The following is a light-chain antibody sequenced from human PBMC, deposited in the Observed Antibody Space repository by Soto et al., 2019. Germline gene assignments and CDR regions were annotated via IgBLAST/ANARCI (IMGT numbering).Light chain of an antibody. CDR2: VAS. V-gene: IGKV3-20*01. J-gene: IGKJ5*01. CDR3: QQAYSLPIT. CDR1: QRINDDF. Sequence: IVLTQSPGTLSLSAWEIATLSCRASQRINDDFLAWYQQRPGQPPRLLIYVASFRATGIPDRFSGSGSGTEFSHTINRLEPEDFATYYCQQAYSLPITFGQGTRLEIK.